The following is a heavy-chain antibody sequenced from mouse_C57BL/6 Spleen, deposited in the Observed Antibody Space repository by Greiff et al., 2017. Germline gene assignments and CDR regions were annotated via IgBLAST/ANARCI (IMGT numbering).Heavy chain of an antibody. CDR3: TSITTDYYAMVC. CDR1: GFTFSNYW. V-gene: IGHV6-3*01. D-gene: IGHD1-1*01. CDR2: ISLKTDNYAT. J-gene: IGHJ4*01. Sequence: EVMLLESGGGLVQPGGSMKLSCVASGFTFSNYWMNWVRQSPEKGLAWVAQISLKTDNYATHYAESVKGRFTISRYGSKSSVYLKMNNLRAEVTGIYYCTSITTDYYAMVCWGQGSSVTVSS.